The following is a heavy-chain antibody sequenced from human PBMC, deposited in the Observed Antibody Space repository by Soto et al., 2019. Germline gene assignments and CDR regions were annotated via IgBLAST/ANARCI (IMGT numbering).Heavy chain of an antibody. Sequence: EVQLVESGGGLVKPGGSLRLSCAVSGLSFSSYSMNWVRQAPGKGLEWVSYISRSSSEIYYADSVQGRFTISRDNTKNSLYLQMNSLRAEDTAVYYCARDGIRYYGSGSYYRDHNWFDPWGQGTPVTVSS. V-gene: IGHV3-21*01. J-gene: IGHJ5*02. CDR3: ARDGIRYYGSGSYYRDHNWFDP. D-gene: IGHD3-10*01. CDR1: GLSFSSYS. CDR2: ISRSSSEI.